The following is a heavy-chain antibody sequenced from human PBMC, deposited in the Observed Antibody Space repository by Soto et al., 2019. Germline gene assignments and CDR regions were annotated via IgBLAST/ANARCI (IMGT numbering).Heavy chain of an antibody. Sequence: QVTLKESGPVLVKPTETLTLTCTVSGSSLSNARMGVSWIRQPPGKALEWLAHIFSNDEKSYSTSLKSRLIISKDTSKCQVVLTRTTRDQVDTATYYSARIVPGRTARTTAFDIWGRGTMVTVSS. CDR2: IFSNDEK. CDR3: ARIVPGRTARTTAFDI. V-gene: IGHV2-26*01. CDR1: GSSLSNARMG. D-gene: IGHD1-7*01. J-gene: IGHJ3*02.